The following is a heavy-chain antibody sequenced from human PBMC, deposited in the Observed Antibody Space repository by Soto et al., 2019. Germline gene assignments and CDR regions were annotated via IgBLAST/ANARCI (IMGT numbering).Heavy chain of an antibody. Sequence: PSQTLSLTCAISGDSVSSNSAAWNWIRQSPSRGLEWLGRTYYRSKWYNDYAVSVKSRITINPDTSKNQFSLQLNSVTPEDTAVYYCARVKQDFWSGHYGMDVWGQGTTVTVSS. J-gene: IGHJ6*02. CDR3: ARVKQDFWSGHYGMDV. CDR1: GDSVSSNSAA. V-gene: IGHV6-1*01. D-gene: IGHD3-3*01. CDR2: TYYRSKWYN.